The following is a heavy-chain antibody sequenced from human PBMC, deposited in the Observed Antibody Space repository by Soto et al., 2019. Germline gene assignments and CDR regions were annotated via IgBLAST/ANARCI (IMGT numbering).Heavy chain of an antibody. CDR3: AHNSTAKLTARVFDY. Sequence: PTLVNPTQTLTLTCTFSGFSLSTSGVGVGWIRQPPGKALEWLAVIYWDDDNRYSPSLRSRLTFTKDTSKNQVVLTMTNMDXXXXXXXYCAHNSTAKLTARVFDYWGQGLLVTVSS. V-gene: IGHV2-5*02. D-gene: IGHD2-21*02. J-gene: IGHJ4*02. CDR1: GFSLSTSGVG. CDR2: IYWDDDN.